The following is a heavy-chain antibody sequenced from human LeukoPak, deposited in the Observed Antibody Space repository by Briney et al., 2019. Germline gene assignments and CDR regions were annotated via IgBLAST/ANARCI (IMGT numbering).Heavy chain of an antibody. D-gene: IGHD6-13*01. CDR3: ARDTTATGSWYDAFDI. J-gene: IGHJ3*02. CDR1: GFTVSSNH. CDR2: IYSGGST. V-gene: IGHV3-66*01. Sequence: GGSLRLSCAASGFTVSSNHMSWVRQAPGKGLEWVSVIYSGGSTYYADSVKGRFTISRDNSKNTLYLQMNSLRAEDTAMYFCARDTTATGSWYDAFDIWGQGTVVTVSS.